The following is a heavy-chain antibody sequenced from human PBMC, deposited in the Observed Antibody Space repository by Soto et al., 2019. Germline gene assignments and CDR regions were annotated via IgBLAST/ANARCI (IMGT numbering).Heavy chain of an antibody. CDR3: ARDITPATAHDYRDYYFDS. CDR1: GFAFRSHG. V-gene: IGHV3-33*01. J-gene: IGHJ4*02. CDR2: IWYDGNKK. Sequence: QVQLVESGGGVVQPGTSLRLSCAASGFAFRSHGMHWVRQAPGRGLEWLALIWYDGNKKEYGDDVKGRCTISRDNSKSTLSLEMNGLRTDDTAVYYCARDITPATAHDYRDYYFDSWGVGTVVTVSS. D-gene: IGHD1-1*01.